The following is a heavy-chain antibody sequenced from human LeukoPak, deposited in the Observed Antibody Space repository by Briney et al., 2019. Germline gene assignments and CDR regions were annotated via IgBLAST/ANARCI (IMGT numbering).Heavy chain of an antibody. V-gene: IGHV3-23*01. CDR1: GFTFSSYA. CDR3: AKSVAIYFYYGLDV. D-gene: IGHD3-3*01. Sequence: GGFLRLASAASGFTFSSYAMSWVRQTPGKGLEWVSAISGSGGSTYYADSVKGRFTISRDNSKNTLFLQMNSLRAEDTAPYYCAKSVAIYFYYGLDVWGQGTTVAVSS. J-gene: IGHJ6*02. CDR2: ISGSGGST.